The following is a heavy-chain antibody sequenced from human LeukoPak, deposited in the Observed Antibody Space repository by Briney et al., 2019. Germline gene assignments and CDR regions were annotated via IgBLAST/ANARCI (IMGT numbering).Heavy chain of an antibody. J-gene: IGHJ4*02. CDR1: GFTFSSYA. V-gene: IGHV3-64*01. Sequence: PGGSLRLSCAASGFTFSSYAMHWVRQAPGKGLEYVSAISSNGGSTYYANSVKGRFTISRDNSKNTLYLQMGTLRAEDMAVYYCPRDASRFRVGATFDYWGQGTLVTVSS. D-gene: IGHD1-26*01. CDR2: ISSNGGST. CDR3: PRDASRFRVGATFDY.